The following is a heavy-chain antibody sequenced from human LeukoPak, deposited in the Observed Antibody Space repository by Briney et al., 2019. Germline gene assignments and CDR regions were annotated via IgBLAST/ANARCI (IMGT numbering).Heavy chain of an antibody. CDR3: ATAPKEYGAYGEEDASLDI. CDR2: FDPEEGET. V-gene: IGHV1-24*01. CDR1: GDTHSEFS. D-gene: IGHD4-17*01. Sequence: GASVKVSCRVSGDTHSEFSMYWVRQAPGKGLEWMGGFDPEEGETVYAQKFQGRVTMTEDSSTDTAYMELSRLRSEDTALYYCATAPKEYGAYGEEDASLDIWGQGTMVIVSS. J-gene: IGHJ3*02.